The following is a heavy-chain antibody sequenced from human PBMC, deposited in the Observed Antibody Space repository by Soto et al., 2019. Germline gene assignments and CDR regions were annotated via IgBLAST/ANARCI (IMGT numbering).Heavy chain of an antibody. CDR2: IYSGGST. J-gene: IGHJ6*03. D-gene: IGHD4-17*01. Sequence: GGSLRLSCAASGFTVSSNYMSWVRQAPGKGLEWVSVIYSGGSTYYADSVKGRFTISRHNSKNTLYLQMNSLRAEDTAVYYCARAGEEVDDYGDYPRSYYYMDVWGKGTTVTVSS. CDR3: ARAGEEVDDYGDYPRSYYYMDV. V-gene: IGHV3-53*04. CDR1: GFTVSSNY.